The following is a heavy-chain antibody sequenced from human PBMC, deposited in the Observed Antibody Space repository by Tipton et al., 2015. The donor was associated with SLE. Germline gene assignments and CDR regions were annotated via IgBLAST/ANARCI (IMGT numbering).Heavy chain of an antibody. Sequence: TLSLTCTVSGGSINSYYWSWIRQPPGKGLEWIGYIYYSGITSYNPSLKSRVTISVDTSKNQFSLKLSSVTAADTAVYFCARGELYSGASLYYFEYWGQGTLVTVSS. J-gene: IGHJ4*02. CDR2: IYYSGIT. D-gene: IGHD1-7*01. CDR1: GGSINSYY. V-gene: IGHV4-59*01. CDR3: ARGELYSGASLYYFEY.